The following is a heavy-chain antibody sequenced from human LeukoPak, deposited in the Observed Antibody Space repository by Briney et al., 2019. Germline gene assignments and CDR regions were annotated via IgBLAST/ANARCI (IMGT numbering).Heavy chain of an antibody. CDR1: GGTFISYA. J-gene: IGHJ4*02. CDR3: VRGGHWIHYDFWSGYLDY. V-gene: IGHV1-69*06. CDR2: IIPIFGTA. D-gene: IGHD3-3*01. Sequence: ASVRVSCKGSGGTFISYAISWVRQAPGEGGEWGEGIIPIFGTANYAQKFQGRVTITADKPTSTAYMELSSLRSEDTAVYYCVRGGHWIHYDFWSGYLDYWGQGTLVTVSS.